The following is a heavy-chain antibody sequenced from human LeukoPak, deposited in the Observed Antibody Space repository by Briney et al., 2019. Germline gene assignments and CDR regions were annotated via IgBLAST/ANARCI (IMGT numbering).Heavy chain of an antibody. Sequence: AAVKVSCKASGYTFTDYYMHWVRQAPGQGLEWMGWINPNSGGTNYAQKFQGRVTMTRDTSISTAYMELSRLRSDDTAVYYCARGGGYYGSGSDFDYWGQGTLVTVSS. D-gene: IGHD3-10*01. CDR2: INPNSGGT. CDR3: ARGGGYYGSGSDFDY. J-gene: IGHJ4*02. V-gene: IGHV1-2*02. CDR1: GYTFTDYY.